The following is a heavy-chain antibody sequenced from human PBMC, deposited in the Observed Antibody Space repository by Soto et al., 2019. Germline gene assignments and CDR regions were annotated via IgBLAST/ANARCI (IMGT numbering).Heavy chain of an antibody. V-gene: IGHV3-74*01. J-gene: IGHJ6*03. Sequence: EVQLVESGGVLVQPGGSLRLSCAASGFTFSSHWMHWVRQAPGKGLVWVSRINSGGSRINYADSVKGRLTISRDNAKNTVYLQMNSLRAEATAVYICARGASGRYYMDVWCKGTTVTVSS. D-gene: IGHD3-10*01. CDR2: INSGGSRI. CDR3: ARGASGRYYMDV. CDR1: GFTFSSHW.